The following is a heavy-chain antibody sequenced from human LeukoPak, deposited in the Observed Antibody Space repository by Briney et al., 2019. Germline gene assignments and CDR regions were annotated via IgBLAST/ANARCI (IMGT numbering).Heavy chain of an antibody. D-gene: IGHD6-19*01. Sequence: ASVKVSCKASGYTFTSYGISWVRQAPGQGLEWMGWISAYNGNTNCAQKLQGRVTMTTDTSTSTAYMELRSLRPDDTAVYYCARDSRIAVAGLTDHLYWGQGTLVTVSS. V-gene: IGHV1-18*01. CDR3: ARDSRIAVAGLTDHLY. CDR2: ISAYNGNT. J-gene: IGHJ4*02. CDR1: GYTFTSYG.